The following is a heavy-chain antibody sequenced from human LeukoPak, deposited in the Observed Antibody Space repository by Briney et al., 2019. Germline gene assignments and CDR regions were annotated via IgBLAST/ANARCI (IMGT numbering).Heavy chain of an antibody. CDR3: AREDRYGSGSFDY. CDR1: GGSISSYY. D-gene: IGHD3-10*01. CDR2: IYYSGST. J-gene: IGHJ4*02. V-gene: IGHV4-59*01. Sequence: SETLSLTCTVSGGSISSYYWSWIRQPPGKGLEWIGYIYYSGSTNYNPSLKSRVTISVDTSKNQFSLKLSSVTAADTVVYYCAREDRYGSGSFDYWGQGTLVTVSS.